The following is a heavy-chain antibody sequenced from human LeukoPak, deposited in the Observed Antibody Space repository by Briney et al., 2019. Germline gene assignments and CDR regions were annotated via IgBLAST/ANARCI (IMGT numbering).Heavy chain of an antibody. V-gene: IGHV3-7*04. J-gene: IGHJ6*03. Sequence: GGSLRLSCAASGFTFSSYWMSWVRQAPGKGLEWVANIKQDGSEKYYVDSVKGRFTISRDNAKNSLYLQMNSLRAEDTAVYYCARAFRDGYNYFYYYYYMDVWGKGTTVTISS. CDR3: ARAFRDGYNYFYYYYYMDV. CDR2: IKQDGSEK. D-gene: IGHD5-24*01. CDR1: GFTFSSYW.